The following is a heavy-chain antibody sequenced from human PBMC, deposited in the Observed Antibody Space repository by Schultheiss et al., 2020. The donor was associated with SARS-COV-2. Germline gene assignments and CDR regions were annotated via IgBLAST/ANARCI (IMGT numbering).Heavy chain of an antibody. Sequence: SETLSLTCTVSGGSISSYYWSWIRQPPGKGLEWIGYIYYSGSTNYNPSLKSRVTISVDTSKNQFSLKLSSVTAADTAVYYCARAPEGYQLLWSDDAFDIWGQGTMVTVSS. V-gene: IGHV4-59*01. J-gene: IGHJ3*02. CDR3: ARAPEGYQLLWSDDAFDI. CDR2: IYYSGST. CDR1: GGSISSYY. D-gene: IGHD2-2*01.